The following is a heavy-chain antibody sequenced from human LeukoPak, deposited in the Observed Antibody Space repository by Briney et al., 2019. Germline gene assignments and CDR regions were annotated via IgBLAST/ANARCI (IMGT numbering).Heavy chain of an antibody. CDR2: ISSSSSYI. CDR3: ARTSGQWLVPLYDY. D-gene: IGHD6-19*01. Sequence: PGGSLRLSCAASGFTFSSYAMSWVRQAPGKGLEWVSSISSSSSYIYYADSVKGRFTISRDNAKNSLYLQMNSLRAEDTAVYYCARTSGQWLVPLYDYWGQGTLVTVSS. V-gene: IGHV3-21*01. CDR1: GFTFSSYA. J-gene: IGHJ4*02.